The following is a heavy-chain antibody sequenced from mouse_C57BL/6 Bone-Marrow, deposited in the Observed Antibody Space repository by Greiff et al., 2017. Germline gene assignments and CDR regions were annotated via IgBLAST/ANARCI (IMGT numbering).Heavy chain of an antibody. CDR1: GYTFTSYW. J-gene: IGHJ3*01. Sequence: VQLQQSGAELVRPGTSVKLSCKASGYTFTSYWMHWVKQRPGQGLEWIGVIDPSDSYTNYNQKFKGKATMTVDTASSTAYMQLSSLTSEDSAVYYCARGGSTMVKRFAYWGQGTLVTVSA. CDR2: IDPSDSYT. V-gene: IGHV1-59*01. D-gene: IGHD2-1*01. CDR3: ARGGSTMVKRFAY.